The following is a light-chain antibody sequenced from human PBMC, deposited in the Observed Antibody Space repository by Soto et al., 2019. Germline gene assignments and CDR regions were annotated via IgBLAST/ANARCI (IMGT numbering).Light chain of an antibody. V-gene: IGKV3-20*01. CDR2: GAS. CDR1: QSVGSTY. CDR3: QQYGDSPWT. J-gene: IGKJ1*01. Sequence: EIVLAQSPGTLSLSPGEIATLSCRASQSVGSTYLAWYQQKPGQAPKLLIYGASSRATGIPDRFSGSGSGTDFTLTISRLEPEDFAVYYCQQYGDSPWTFGQGTKVEIK.